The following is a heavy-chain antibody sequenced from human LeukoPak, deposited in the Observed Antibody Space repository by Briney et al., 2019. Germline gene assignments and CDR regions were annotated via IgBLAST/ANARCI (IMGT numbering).Heavy chain of an antibody. CDR1: GFTFNNYW. Sequence: GGSLRLSCLASGFTFNNYWMSWVRQAPGKGLEWVACLKSVESENHYGYSVKGRFTISSDNAKNSLYLEMNSLRPEDTAVYYCARDLPFWQLPDYWGQGTLVTVSS. J-gene: IGHJ4*02. CDR3: ARDLPFWQLPDY. V-gene: IGHV3-7*01. D-gene: IGHD3-3*01. CDR2: LKSVESEN.